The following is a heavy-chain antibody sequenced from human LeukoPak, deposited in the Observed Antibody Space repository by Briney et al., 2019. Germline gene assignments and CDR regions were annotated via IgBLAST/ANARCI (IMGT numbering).Heavy chain of an antibody. Sequence: GGSPRLSCAASGFTFSSYAMSWVRQAPGKGLEWVSAISGSGGSTYYADSVKGRFTISRDNSKNTLYLQMNSLRAEDTAVYYCAKDASTWSRLPGWKDYWGQGTLVTVSS. J-gene: IGHJ4*02. CDR3: AKDASTWSRLPGWKDY. CDR2: ISGSGGST. V-gene: IGHV3-23*01. D-gene: IGHD3-3*01. CDR1: GFTFSSYA.